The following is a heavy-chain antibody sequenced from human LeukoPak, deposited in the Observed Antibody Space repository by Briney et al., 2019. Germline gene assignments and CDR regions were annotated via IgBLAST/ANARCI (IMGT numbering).Heavy chain of an antibody. CDR3: ARSSTVTHSFDI. Sequence: PGGSLRLSCAASGFTFSSYSMNWVRQAPGKGLEWVSYISSSSSTTYYADSVKGRFTISRDNAKNSLYLQMNSLRAEDTAVYYCARSSTVTHSFDIWGQGTMVTVSS. J-gene: IGHJ3*02. V-gene: IGHV3-48*01. D-gene: IGHD4-17*01. CDR1: GFTFSSYS. CDR2: ISSSSSTT.